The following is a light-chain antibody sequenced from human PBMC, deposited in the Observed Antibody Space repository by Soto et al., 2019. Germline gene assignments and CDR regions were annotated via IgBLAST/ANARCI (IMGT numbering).Light chain of an antibody. CDR3: QQYGSSPGT. CDR1: QSVSSSY. Sequence: EIVMTPSPATLSVSPGERATLYCRASQSVSSSYLAWYQQKPGQAPRLLIYGASSRATGIPDRFSGSGSGTDFTLTISRLEPEDFAVYYCQQYGSSPGTFGQGTKVDIK. J-gene: IGKJ1*01. CDR2: GAS. V-gene: IGKV3-20*01.